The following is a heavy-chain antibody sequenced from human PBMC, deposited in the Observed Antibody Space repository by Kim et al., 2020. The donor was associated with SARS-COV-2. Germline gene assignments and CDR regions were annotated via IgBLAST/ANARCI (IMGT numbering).Heavy chain of an antibody. J-gene: IGHJ4*02. V-gene: IGHV7-4-1*02. Sequence: GFTGRFVFSLDTSVSTAYLQISSLKAEDTAVYYCARAYGSGSYYNEFDYWGQGTLVTVSS. D-gene: IGHD3-10*01. CDR3: ARAYGSGSYYNEFDY.